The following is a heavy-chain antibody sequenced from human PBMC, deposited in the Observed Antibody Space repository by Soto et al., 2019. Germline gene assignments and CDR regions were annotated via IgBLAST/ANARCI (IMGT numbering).Heavy chain of an antibody. CDR3: ARDVMRATGTIDY. J-gene: IGHJ4*02. Sequence: SETLSLTCAVSGGSISSSNWWSWVRQPPGKGLEWIGEIYHSGSTNYNPSLKSRVTISVDKSKNQFSLKLSSVTAADTAVYYCARDVMRATGTIDYWGQGTQVTVSS. CDR2: IYHSGST. D-gene: IGHD1-26*01. CDR1: GGSISSSNW. V-gene: IGHV4-4*02.